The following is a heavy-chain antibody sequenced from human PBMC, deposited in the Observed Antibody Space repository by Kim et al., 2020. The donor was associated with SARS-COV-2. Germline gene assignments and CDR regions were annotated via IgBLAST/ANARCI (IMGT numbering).Heavy chain of an antibody. V-gene: IGHV3-30*01. J-gene: IGHJ6*02. CDR3: ARAPTPSYGLDV. Sequence: SVKGRFTISRDNSKNTLWLQMNSLTTEDTAVYYCARAPTPSYGLDVWGQGTTVTVSS.